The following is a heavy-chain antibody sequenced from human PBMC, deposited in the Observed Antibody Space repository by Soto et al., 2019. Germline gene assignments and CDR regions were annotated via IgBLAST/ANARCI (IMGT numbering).Heavy chain of an antibody. D-gene: IGHD6-6*01. CDR3: ARDHRIAAPYTNWFDP. CDR1: GGTISISNW. V-gene: IGHV4-4*02. CDR2: IYHSGST. Sequence: PSETLSLTCAVSGGTISISNWWSCVRQPPGKGLEWIGEIYHSGSTNYNPSLKSRVTISVDKSKNQFSLKLSSVTAADAAVYYCARDHRIAAPYTNWFDPRGQGTPGTVSS. J-gene: IGHJ5*02.